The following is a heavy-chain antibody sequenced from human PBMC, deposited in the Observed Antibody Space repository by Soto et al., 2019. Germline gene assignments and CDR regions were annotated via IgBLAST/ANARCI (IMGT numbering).Heavy chain of an antibody. D-gene: IGHD6-6*01. CDR3: AKDLGSSSGGYYYYYMDV. V-gene: IGHV3-23*01. CDR1: GFTFRNYA. Sequence: GGSLRLSCAASGFTFRNYAMSWVRQAPGKGLEWVSIISGSGGGTDYADSVKGRFTVSSDNSKNTLYLQMNSLRTEDTAAYYCAKDLGSSSGGYYYYYMDVWGKGTTVTVSS. J-gene: IGHJ6*03. CDR2: ISGSGGGT.